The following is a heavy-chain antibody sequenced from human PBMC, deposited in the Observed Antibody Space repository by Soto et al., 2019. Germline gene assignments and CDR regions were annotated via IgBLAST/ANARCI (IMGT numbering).Heavy chain of an antibody. J-gene: IGHJ6*02. CDR2: ISSSGSTI. CDR3: ARDSRMTTDYYYYYGMDV. D-gene: IGHD4-17*01. V-gene: IGHV3-11*01. CDR1: GFTFSDYY. Sequence: PGGSLRLSCAASGFTFSDYYMSWIRQAPGKGLEWVSYISSSGSTIYYADSVRGRFTISRDNAKNSLYLQMTSLRAEDTAVYYCARDSRMTTDYYYYYGMDVWGQGTTVTVSS.